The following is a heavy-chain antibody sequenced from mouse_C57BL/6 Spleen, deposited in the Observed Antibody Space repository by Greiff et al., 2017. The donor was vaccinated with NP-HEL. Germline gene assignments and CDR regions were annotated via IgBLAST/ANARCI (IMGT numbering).Heavy chain of an antibody. J-gene: IGHJ2*01. D-gene: IGHD1-1*01. CDR1: GYTFTSYW. Sequence: QVQLQQSGAELVKPGASVKLSCKASGYTFTSYWMHWVKQRPGQGLEWIGMIHPNSGSTNYNEKFKSKATLTVDKSSSTAYMQLSSLTSEDSAVYYCAPITTVVEGGDYWGQGTTLTVSS. V-gene: IGHV1-64*01. CDR2: IHPNSGST. CDR3: APITTVVEGGDY.